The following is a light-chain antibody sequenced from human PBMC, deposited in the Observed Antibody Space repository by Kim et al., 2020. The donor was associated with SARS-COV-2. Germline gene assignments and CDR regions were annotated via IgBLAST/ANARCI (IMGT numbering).Light chain of an antibody. V-gene: IGLV3-1*01. Sequence: SYELTQPPSVSVSPGHTATITCYGDQLGYKYACWYQQKPGRSPVLVIYEDNKRPSGIPERFSGSNSGNTATLSISGTQAIDEADYFCQAWDSGTVVFGGGTRLTVL. CDR1: QLGYKY. CDR2: EDN. CDR3: QAWDSGTVV. J-gene: IGLJ2*01.